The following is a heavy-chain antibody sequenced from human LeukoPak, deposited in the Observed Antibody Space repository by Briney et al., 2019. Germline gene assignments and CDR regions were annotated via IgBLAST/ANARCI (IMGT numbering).Heavy chain of an antibody. D-gene: IGHD5-24*01. CDR2: ISWDGGST. J-gene: IGHJ4*02. CDR3: AKDSGMATITFDY. CDR1: GFTFDDYT. Sequence: GGSLRLSCAASGFTFDDYTMHWVRQAPGKGLEWVSLISWDGGSTYYADSVKGRFTISRDNSKNSLYLQMDSLRTEDTALYYCAKDSGMATITFDYWGQGTLVTVSS. V-gene: IGHV3-43*01.